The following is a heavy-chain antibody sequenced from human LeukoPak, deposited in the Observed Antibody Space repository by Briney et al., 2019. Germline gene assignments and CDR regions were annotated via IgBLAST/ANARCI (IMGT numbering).Heavy chain of an antibody. CDR1: GFTFSTYW. D-gene: IGHD6-13*01. CDR3: ARDSAGNDY. V-gene: IGHV3-7*01. Sequence: RGSLRLSCAASGFTFSTYWMSWVRQAPGKGLEWVANIKQDGSEKYYIDSVKGRFTISRDNAKNSLYLQMNSLRAEDTAMYYCARDSAGNDYWGQGTLVTVSS. CDR2: IKQDGSEK. J-gene: IGHJ4*02.